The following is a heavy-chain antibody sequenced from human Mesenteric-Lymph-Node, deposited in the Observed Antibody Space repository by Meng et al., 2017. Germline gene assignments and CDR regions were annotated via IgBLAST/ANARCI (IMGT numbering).Heavy chain of an antibody. D-gene: IGHD4-17*01. V-gene: IGHV3-7*01. CDR2: IKQDGSEK. CDR1: GFTFSSYW. CDR3: ASRPYGDYHYYYYYGMDV. J-gene: IGHJ6*02. Sequence: GGSLRLSCAASGFTFSSYWISWVRQAPGKGLEWVANIKQDGSEKYYVDSVKGRFTISRDNAKNSLYLQMNSLRAEDTAVYYWASRPYGDYHYYYYYGMDVWGQGTTVTVSS.